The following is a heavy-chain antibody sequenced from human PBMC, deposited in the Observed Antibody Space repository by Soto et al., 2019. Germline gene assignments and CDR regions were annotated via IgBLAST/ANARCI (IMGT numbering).Heavy chain of an antibody. CDR1: GDSITSYY. CDR3: ARGGRYSYGSYDY. D-gene: IGHD5-18*01. Sequence: QVQLQESGPGLVKPSETLSLTCTVSGDSITSYYWSWIRQPPGKGLEWIGYIYYSGSTNYNPSLKSRVTISADTSKNQFSLKLSSVTAADTAVYYCARGGRYSYGSYDYWGQGTLVTVSS. CDR2: IYYSGST. J-gene: IGHJ4*02. V-gene: IGHV4-59*01.